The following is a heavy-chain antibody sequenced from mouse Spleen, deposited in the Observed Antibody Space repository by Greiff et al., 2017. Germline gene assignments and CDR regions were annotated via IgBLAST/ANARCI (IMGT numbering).Heavy chain of an antibody. CDR1: GFSLTSYG. Sequence: VQLQQSGPGLVQPSQCLSITCTVSGFSLTSYGVHWVRQSPGKGLEWLGVIWSGGSTDYNAAFISRLSINKDNSKSQVFFKMNSRRADDTAIYYCARNSGYRYSWFAYWGQGTLVTVSA. CDR2: IWSGGST. J-gene: IGHJ3*01. CDR3: ARNSGYRYSWFAY. V-gene: IGHV2-2*01. D-gene: IGHD2-14*01.